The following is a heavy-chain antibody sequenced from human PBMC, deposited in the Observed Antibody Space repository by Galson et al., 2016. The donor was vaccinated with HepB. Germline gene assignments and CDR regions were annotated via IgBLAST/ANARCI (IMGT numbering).Heavy chain of an antibody. Sequence: SLRLSCAASGFTFSDYWMSWLRQAPGKGLEWVAVISYDGSNKYYADSVKGRFTISRDNSKNTLYLQMNSLRAEDTAVYYCAKDTARYCSSTSCSYGMDFWGQGTTVTVSS. D-gene: IGHD2-2*01. J-gene: IGHJ6*02. CDR3: AKDTARYCSSTSCSYGMDF. CDR1: GFTFSDYW. CDR2: ISYDGSNK. V-gene: IGHV3-30*18.